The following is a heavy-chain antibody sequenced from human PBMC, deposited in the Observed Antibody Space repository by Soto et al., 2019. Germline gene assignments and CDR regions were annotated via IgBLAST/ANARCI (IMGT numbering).Heavy chain of an antibody. CDR2: IMPIFATP. CDR3: ARDKDRQQLGGNYYYVLDV. J-gene: IGHJ6*02. D-gene: IGHD3-3*02. Sequence: QVQLMQSGAEVKKPGSSVKVSCKASGGTFSTSAISWVRQAPGEGLEWVGGIMPIFATPDYAHKFQGRVTISEDESTATAYLELTSLTTDDTAVYYCARDKDRQQLGGNYYYVLDVWGQGTAITVSS. V-gene: IGHV1-69*12. CDR1: GGTFSTSA.